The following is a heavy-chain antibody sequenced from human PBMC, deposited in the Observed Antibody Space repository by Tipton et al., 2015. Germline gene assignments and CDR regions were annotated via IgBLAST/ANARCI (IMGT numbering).Heavy chain of an antibody. CDR1: GFTFDDYG. Sequence: GSLKLSCAASGFTFDDYGMSWVRQAPGKGLEWVSGISWNGGRKGYADSVKGRFTISRDNAKNSLYLQMNSLTAEDTAFYYCVRMWFGELLAGDYWGQGSLVTVSS. V-gene: IGHV3-20*04. CDR2: ISWNGGRK. J-gene: IGHJ4*02. D-gene: IGHD3-10*01. CDR3: VRMWFGELLAGDY.